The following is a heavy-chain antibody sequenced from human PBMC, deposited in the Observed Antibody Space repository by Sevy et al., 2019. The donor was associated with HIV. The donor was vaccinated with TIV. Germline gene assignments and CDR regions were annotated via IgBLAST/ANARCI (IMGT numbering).Heavy chain of an antibody. CDR1: GGSISSSSYY. Sequence: SETLSLTCTVSGGSISSSSYYWGWNRQPPGKGLEWIGSIYYSGSTYYNPSLKSRVTISVDTSKNQFSLKLSSVTAADTAVYYCAAPRGDSSGWYKGYYYYYGMDVWGQGTTVTVSS. J-gene: IGHJ6*02. CDR3: AAPRGDSSGWYKGYYYYYGMDV. CDR2: IYYSGST. D-gene: IGHD6-19*01. V-gene: IGHV4-39*01.